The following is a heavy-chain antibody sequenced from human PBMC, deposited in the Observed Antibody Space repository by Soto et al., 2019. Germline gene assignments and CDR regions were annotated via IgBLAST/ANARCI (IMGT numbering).Heavy chain of an antibody. CDR2: IYPGDSDT. CDR3: ARRLAAVEYFDY. CDR1: GYSFTSYW. D-gene: IGHD6-13*01. J-gene: IGHJ4*02. V-gene: IGHV5-51*01. Sequence: GESLQLSCKGSGYSFTSYWIGWVRQMPGKGLEWMGIIYPGDSDTRYNPTFQGQVTISADKSLSTAYLQWSSLKASDSAMYYWARRLAAVEYFDYWAQGTLVTVSS.